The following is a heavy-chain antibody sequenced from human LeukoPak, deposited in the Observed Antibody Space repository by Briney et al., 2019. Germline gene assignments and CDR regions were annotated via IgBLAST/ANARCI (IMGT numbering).Heavy chain of an antibody. V-gene: IGHV3-74*01. D-gene: IGHD4-17*01. CDR2: ITGDGSDI. CDR3: ARDAYTTTSNWLDP. CDR1: GFTLNKYW. J-gene: IGHJ5*02. Sequence: GGSLRLSCEASGFTLNKYWMHWVRLAPGEGIVWVSRITGDGSDIAYADSVKGRFTVSRDDAKNILFLQMTSLRVEDTAIYYCARDAYTTTSNWLDPWSQGTLVTVSS.